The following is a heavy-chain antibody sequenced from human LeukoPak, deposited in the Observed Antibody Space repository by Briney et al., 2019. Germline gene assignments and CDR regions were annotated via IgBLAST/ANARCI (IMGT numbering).Heavy chain of an antibody. V-gene: IGHV4-59*01. CDR1: GGSISSYY. Sequence: SETLSLTCTVSGGSISSYYWSWIRQPPRKGLEWIGFIYYSGSTNYNPSLTSRVTISVDTSKNQFSLKLSSVTAADTAVYYCARDRSYGFFDYWGQGTLVTVSS. J-gene: IGHJ4*02. CDR2: IYYSGST. D-gene: IGHD5-18*01. CDR3: ARDRSYGFFDY.